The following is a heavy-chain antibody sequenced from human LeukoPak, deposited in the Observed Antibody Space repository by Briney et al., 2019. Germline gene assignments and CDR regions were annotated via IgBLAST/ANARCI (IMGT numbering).Heavy chain of an antibody. CDR1: GGTFSSYA. Sequence: SVKVSCKASGGTFSSYAISWVRQAPGQGPEWMGGIIPIFGTANYAQKFQGRVTITTDESTSTAYMELSSLRSEDTAVYYCARGRLRAYYYYYMDVWGKGTTVTVSS. CDR2: IIPIFGTA. V-gene: IGHV1-69*05. D-gene: IGHD4-17*01. CDR3: ARGRLRAYYYYYMDV. J-gene: IGHJ6*03.